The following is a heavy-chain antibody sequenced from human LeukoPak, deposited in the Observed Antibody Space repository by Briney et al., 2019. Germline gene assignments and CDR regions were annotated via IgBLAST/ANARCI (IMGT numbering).Heavy chain of an antibody. V-gene: IGHV3-23*01. D-gene: IGHD3-22*01. J-gene: IGHJ4*02. CDR2: IRGKGANT. Sequence: GGSLRLSCATSGFTFSSYAMSWVRQAPGKGLEWVSSIRGKGANTHYAASVKGRFTISGDYSKNTLNLQMNSLRAEDTAEYYCAKSGRVFDTSGYYWFPNWGQGILVTVSS. CDR3: AKSGRVFDTSGYYWFPN. CDR1: GFTFSSYA.